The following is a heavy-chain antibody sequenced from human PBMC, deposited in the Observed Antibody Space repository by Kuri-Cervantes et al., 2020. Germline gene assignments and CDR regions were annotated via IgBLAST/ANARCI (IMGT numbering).Heavy chain of an antibody. D-gene: IGHD6-19*01. V-gene: IGHV1-18*01. Sequence: ASVKVSCKASGYTFTNYDINWVRQATGQGLEWMGWISAYNGDTNYAQKLQGRVTMTTDTSTSTAYMELSSLRSEDTAVYYCATGPKKVAGYYYMDVWGKGTTVTVSS. CDR2: ISAYNGDT. J-gene: IGHJ6*03. CDR3: ATGPKKVAGYYYMDV. CDR1: GYTFTNYD.